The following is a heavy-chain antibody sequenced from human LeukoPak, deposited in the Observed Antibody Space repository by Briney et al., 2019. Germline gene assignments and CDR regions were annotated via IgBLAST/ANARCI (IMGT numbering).Heavy chain of an antibody. Sequence: SETLSLTCTVSGGSISSRSYYWGWIRQPPGKGLEWIGSIYYKGNTYLNPSLKSRVTISEDTSKNQFSLKLNSVTATDTAVYYCASTLRYFDWLFYFDYWGQGTLVTVSS. V-gene: IGHV4-39*07. J-gene: IGHJ4*02. CDR3: ASTLRYFDWLFYFDY. D-gene: IGHD3-9*01. CDR1: GGSISSRSYY. CDR2: IYYKGNT.